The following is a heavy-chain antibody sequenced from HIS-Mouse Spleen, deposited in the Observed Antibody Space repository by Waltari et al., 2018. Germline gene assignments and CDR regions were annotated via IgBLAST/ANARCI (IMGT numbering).Heavy chain of an antibody. CDR2: ISYDGSNK. Sequence: QVQLVESGGGVVQPGRSLSLSCAASGFTFSGYAMHWVRQAPGKGLEWVAVISYDGSNKYYADSVKGRFTISRDNSKNTLYLQMNSLRAEDTAVYYCAREGDLWGQGTLVTVSS. CDR3: AREGDL. V-gene: IGHV3-30-3*01. CDR1: GFTFSGYA. D-gene: IGHD3-10*01. J-gene: IGHJ4*02.